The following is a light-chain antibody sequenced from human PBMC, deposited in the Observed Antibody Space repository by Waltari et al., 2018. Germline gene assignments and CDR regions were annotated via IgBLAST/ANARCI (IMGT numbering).Light chain of an antibody. CDR1: QSVFYSSDNKNY. CDR3: QQYYTAPFS. V-gene: IGKV4-1*01. CDR2: WAS. J-gene: IGKJ2*03. Sequence: DIVMTQSPDSLAVSLGERATIYCKSSQSVFYSSDNKNYLAWYQQKPGQPPKLLIYWASTRDSGVPDRFRGGGSGTDFTLTISSLQAEDVAVYFCQQYYTAPFSFGQGTSLDIK.